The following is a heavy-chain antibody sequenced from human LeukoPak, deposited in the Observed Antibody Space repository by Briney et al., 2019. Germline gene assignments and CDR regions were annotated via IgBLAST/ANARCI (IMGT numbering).Heavy chain of an antibody. CDR1: GGSISSYY. D-gene: IGHD1-26*01. CDR2: IYYSGST. V-gene: IGHV4-59*12. CDR3: ARGGVGSIDY. Sequence: SETLSLTCTVSGGSISSYYWSWIRQPPGKGLEWIGYIYYSGSTNYNPSLKSRVTISVDRSKNQFSLKLSSVTAADTAVYYCARGGVGSIDYWGQGTLVTVSS. J-gene: IGHJ4*02.